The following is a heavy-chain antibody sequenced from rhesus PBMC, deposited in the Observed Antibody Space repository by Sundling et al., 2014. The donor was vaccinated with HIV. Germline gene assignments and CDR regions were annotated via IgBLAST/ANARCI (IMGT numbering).Heavy chain of an antibody. CDR2: ISGSSGSA. Sequence: QVQLQESGPGLVKPSETLSLTCAVSGGSFSGYFWGWIRQPPGKGLEWIGYISGSSGSAYYNPSLKSRVTFSRDTSKNQFSLNLRSVTAADTAVYYCASPWNSWSGFDYWGQGVLVAVSS. V-gene: IGHV4-165*01. D-gene: IGHD6-13*01. CDR1: GGSFSGYF. J-gene: IGHJ4*01. CDR3: ASPWNSWSGFDY.